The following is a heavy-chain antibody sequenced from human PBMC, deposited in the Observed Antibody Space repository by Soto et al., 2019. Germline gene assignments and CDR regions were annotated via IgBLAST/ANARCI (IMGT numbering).Heavy chain of an antibody. Sequence: SVKVSCKASGGTFSSYAISWVRQAPGQGLEWMGGIIPIFGTANYAQKFQGRVTITADESTSTAYMELSSLRSEDTAVYYCARDSIVVVPAAKHYYYGMDVWGQGTTVTVSS. J-gene: IGHJ6*02. CDR3: ARDSIVVVPAAKHYYYGMDV. CDR2: IIPIFGTA. D-gene: IGHD2-2*01. CDR1: GGTFSSYA. V-gene: IGHV1-69*13.